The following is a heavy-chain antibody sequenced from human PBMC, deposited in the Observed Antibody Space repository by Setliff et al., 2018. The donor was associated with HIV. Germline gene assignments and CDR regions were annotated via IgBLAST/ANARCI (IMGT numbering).Heavy chain of an antibody. J-gene: IGHJ3*02. D-gene: IGHD6-13*01. CDR2: IHPVDSDT. CDR1: GYSFTSNW. Sequence: GESLKISCKGSGYSFTSNWIGWVRQMPGKGLEWVGSIHPVDSDTRYSPSFQGQVTLSADKSISTAYLQWSTLKASDTAIYYCARHCHTSAGTLDAFDIWGQGTVVTVSS. CDR3: ARHCHTSAGTLDAFDI. V-gene: IGHV5-51*01.